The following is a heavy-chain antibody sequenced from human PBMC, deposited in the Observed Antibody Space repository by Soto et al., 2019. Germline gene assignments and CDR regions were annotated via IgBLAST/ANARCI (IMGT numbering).Heavy chain of an antibody. D-gene: IGHD3-10*01. CDR3: ARDVTLVRGVTNAFDI. Sequence: ASVKVSCKASGYTFTSYGISWVRQAPGQGLEWMGWISAYNGNTNYAQKLQGRVTMTTDTSTSTAYMELRSLRSDDTAAYYCARDVTLVRGVTNAFDIWGKGTMVTVSS. V-gene: IGHV1-18*01. CDR2: ISAYNGNT. J-gene: IGHJ3*02. CDR1: GYTFTSYG.